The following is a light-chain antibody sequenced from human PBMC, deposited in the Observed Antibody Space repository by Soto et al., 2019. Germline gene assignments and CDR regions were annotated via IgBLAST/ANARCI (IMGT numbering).Light chain of an antibody. V-gene: IGKV4-1*01. CDR3: QQCYSTPLP. CDR2: WAS. CDR1: QSVLYSSNNNNY. Sequence: DIVMTQSPDSLAVSLGERATINCKSSQSVLYSSNNNNYLAWYQQKPGQPPKLLIYWASTRESGVPGRFSGSGSGTDFALTISSLQAEDVAVYYCQQCYSTPLPFGQGTKVEIK. J-gene: IGKJ1*01.